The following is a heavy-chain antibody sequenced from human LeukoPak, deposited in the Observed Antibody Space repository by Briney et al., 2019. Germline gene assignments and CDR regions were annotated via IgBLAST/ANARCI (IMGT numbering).Heavy chain of an antibody. J-gene: IGHJ3*02. D-gene: IGHD4-17*01. V-gene: IGHV1-69*13. CDR3: ARASGVATVNDVFDI. CDR1: GYTFTDYY. CDR2: IIPIFGTA. Sequence: ASVKVSCKASGYTFTDYYIHWVRQAPGQGLEWMGGIIPIFGTANYAQKFQGRVTITADESTSTAYMELSSLRSEDTAVYYCARASGVATVNDVFDIWGQGTMVTVSS.